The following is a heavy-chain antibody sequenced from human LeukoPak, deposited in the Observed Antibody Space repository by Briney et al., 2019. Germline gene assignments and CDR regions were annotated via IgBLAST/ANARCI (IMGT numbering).Heavy chain of an antibody. Sequence: ASVKASCKASGYTFTSYAMHWVRQAPGQRLEWMGWINAGNGNTKYSQKFQGRVTITRDTSASTAYMELSSLRSEDTAVYYCARDPTAVAGTRFDYWGQGTLVTVSS. J-gene: IGHJ4*02. CDR3: ARDPTAVAGTRFDY. CDR2: INAGNGNT. D-gene: IGHD6-19*01. V-gene: IGHV1-3*01. CDR1: GYTFTSYA.